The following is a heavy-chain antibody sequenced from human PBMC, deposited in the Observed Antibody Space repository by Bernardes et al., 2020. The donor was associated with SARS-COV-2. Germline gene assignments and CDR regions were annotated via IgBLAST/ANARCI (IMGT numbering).Heavy chain of an antibody. J-gene: IGHJ5*02. V-gene: IGHV3-23*01. CDR3: AKDWRRYCSSTSCPNWFDP. Sequence: GGSLRLSCAASGFTFSSYAMSWVRQAPGKGLEWVSAISGSGGSTYYADSVKGRFTISRDNSKNTLYLQMNSLRAEDTAVYYCAKDWRRYCSSTSCPNWFDPWGQGTLVTVSS. CDR1: GFTFSSYA. CDR2: ISGSGGST. D-gene: IGHD2-2*01.